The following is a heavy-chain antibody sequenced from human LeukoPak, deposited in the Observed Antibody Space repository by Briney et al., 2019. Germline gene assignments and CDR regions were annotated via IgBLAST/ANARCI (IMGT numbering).Heavy chain of an antibody. CDR3: GRDRGYSGDY. Sequence: PGGSLRLSCAASGFTFSSYWLHWVRQAAWKGLVWLSCINGDGSSVRYVDSVKGRFTSYRDNAKNSVYLQMNSRRAEDTAVYYCGRDRGYSGDYWGQGTLVTVSS. CDR2: INGDGSSV. J-gene: IGHJ4*02. V-gene: IGHV3-74*01. D-gene: IGHD5-12*01. CDR1: GFTFSSYW.